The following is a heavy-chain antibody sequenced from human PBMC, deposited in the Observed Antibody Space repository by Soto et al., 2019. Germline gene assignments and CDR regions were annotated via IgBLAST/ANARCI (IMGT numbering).Heavy chain of an antibody. V-gene: IGHV4-31*11. D-gene: IGHD6-19*01. CDR3: ERGGSGWKALNWFDP. CDR1: GASIDNNGYS. J-gene: IGHJ5*02. Sequence: QVQLQESGPGLVIPSQTLTLTCAVSGASIDNNGYSWTWIRQHPGKGLEWIGTNNNRGDTYFNPSLKSRLTISLDTSQNHFSLRLNAVTAADTATYCCERGGSGWKALNWFDPWGQGIMVTVSS. CDR2: NNNRGDT.